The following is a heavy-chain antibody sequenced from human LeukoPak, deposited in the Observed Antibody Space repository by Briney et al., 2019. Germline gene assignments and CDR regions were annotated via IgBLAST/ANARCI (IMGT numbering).Heavy chain of an antibody. CDR1: GFTFSSYAM. Sequence: PGGSLRLSCAASGFTFSSYAMSWVRQPPGKGLEWIGEIYHSGSTNYNPSLKSRVTISVDKSKNQFSLKLSSVTAADTAVYYCARDQYSSSSSWGQGTLVTVSS. CDR2: IYHSGST. CDR3: ARDQYSSSSS. J-gene: IGHJ5*02. V-gene: IGHV4-4*02. D-gene: IGHD6-6*01.